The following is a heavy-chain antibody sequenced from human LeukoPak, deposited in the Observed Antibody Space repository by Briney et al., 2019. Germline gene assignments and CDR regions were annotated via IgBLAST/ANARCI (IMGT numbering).Heavy chain of an antibody. CDR3: ANQGSSGSYHYYYYGMDV. D-gene: IGHD3-10*01. Sequence: SETLSLTCTVSGGSISSSSYYWGWIRQPPGKGLEWIGSIYYSGSTYYNPSLKSRVTISVDTSKNQFSLKLSSVTAADTAVYYCANQGSSGSYHYYYYGMDVWGQGTTVTVSS. J-gene: IGHJ6*02. V-gene: IGHV4-39*01. CDR2: IYYSGST. CDR1: GGSISSSSYY.